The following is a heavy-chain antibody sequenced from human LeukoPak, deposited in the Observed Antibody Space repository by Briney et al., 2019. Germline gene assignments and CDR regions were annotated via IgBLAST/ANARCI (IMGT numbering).Heavy chain of an antibody. CDR1: GVSISNYY. Sequence: PSETLSLTCTVSGVSISNYYWSWLRQPPGQGLEWIGFISYSGSTNYNPSLKSRVTISVVTSKSPFSLKLSSVTAAATAVYYCARHYYGSASYSVDFDYWGQGTLVTVSS. D-gene: IGHD3-10*01. CDR2: ISYSGST. CDR3: ARHYYGSASYSVDFDY. J-gene: IGHJ4*02. V-gene: IGHV4-59*08.